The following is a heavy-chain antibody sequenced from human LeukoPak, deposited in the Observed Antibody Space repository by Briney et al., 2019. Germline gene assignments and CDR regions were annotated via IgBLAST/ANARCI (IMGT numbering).Heavy chain of an antibody. CDR1: GGSISSSSYY. D-gene: IGHD2-15*01. CDR2: IYYSGST. CDR3: ARTTEGYCRGRSCYSYYYYMDV. J-gene: IGHJ6*03. Sequence: SETLSLTCTVSGGSISSSSYYWGWIRQPPGKGLEWIGSIYYSGSTYYNPSLKSRVAISVDTSKNQFSLKLSSVTAADTAVYYCARTTEGYCRGRSCYSYYYYMDVWGKGTTVTVSS. V-gene: IGHV4-39*07.